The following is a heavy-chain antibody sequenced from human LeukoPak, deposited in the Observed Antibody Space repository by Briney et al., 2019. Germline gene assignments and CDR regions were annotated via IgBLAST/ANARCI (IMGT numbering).Heavy chain of an antibody. D-gene: IGHD5-12*01. V-gene: IGHV4-34*01. CDR1: GGSFSGYY. J-gene: IGHJ3*02. CDR2: INHSGST. CDR3: ARAGGYSGYVPYRGAFDI. Sequence: RTSETLSLTCAVYGGSFSGYYWSWIRQPPGKGLEWIGEINHSGSTNYNPSLKSRVTISVDTSKNQFSLKLSSVTAADTAVYYCARAGGYSGYVPYRGAFDIWGQGTMVTVSS.